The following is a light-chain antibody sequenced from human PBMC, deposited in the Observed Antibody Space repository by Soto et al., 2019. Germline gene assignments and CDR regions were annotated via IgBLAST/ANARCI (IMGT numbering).Light chain of an antibody. Sequence: QSALTQPASVSGSPGQSIAISCTGTSSDVGGYHYVSWYQQPPGKAPKLMIYDVSNRPSGVSDRFSGSKSGNTASLTISGLQAEDEADYYCSSYTTSSTYVFGTGTKVTVL. CDR2: DVS. V-gene: IGLV2-14*01. J-gene: IGLJ1*01. CDR1: SSDVGGYHY. CDR3: SSYTTSSTYV.